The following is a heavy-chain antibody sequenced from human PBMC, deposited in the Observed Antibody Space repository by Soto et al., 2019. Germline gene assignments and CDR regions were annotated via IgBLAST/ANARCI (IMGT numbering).Heavy chain of an antibody. D-gene: IGHD6-13*01. J-gene: IGHJ4*02. CDR3: TRSLYTSSWYAGN. CDR2: VYHSGTT. CDR1: GYSISSGYY. V-gene: IGHV4-38-2*01. Sequence: PSETLSLTCAVSGYSISSGYYWGWIRQPPGKGLEWIGSVYHSGTTYFNPSLKSRVTISLDTSKNQFSLKLSSVTAADTAMYYCTRSLYTSSWYAGNWGQGTLVTVSS.